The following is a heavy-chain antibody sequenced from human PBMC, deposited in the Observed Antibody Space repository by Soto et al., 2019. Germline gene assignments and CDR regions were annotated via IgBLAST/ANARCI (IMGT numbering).Heavy chain of an antibody. Sequence: EVQLLESGGGLVQPRGSLRLSCAASGFTFSNYAMSWVRQAPGKGLEWVSAISGSGSTTYYADSVKGRFTISRDNSKDTLYLQMNSLRAEDTALYYCTKGDNDGWYWYFDLWGRGTLVTVSS. V-gene: IGHV3-23*01. CDR3: TKGDNDGWYWYFDL. D-gene: IGHD6-19*01. CDR2: ISGSGSTT. J-gene: IGHJ2*01. CDR1: GFTFSNYA.